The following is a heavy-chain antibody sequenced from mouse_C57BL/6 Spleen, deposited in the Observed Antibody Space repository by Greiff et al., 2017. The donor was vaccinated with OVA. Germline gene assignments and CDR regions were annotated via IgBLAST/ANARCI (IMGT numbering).Heavy chain of an antibody. D-gene: IGHD2-14*01. CDR1: GFTFSDYG. CDR2: ISSGSGTI. J-gene: IGHJ4*01. V-gene: IGHV5-17*01. Sequence: EVMLVESGGGLVKPGGSLKLSCAASGFTFSDYGMHWVRQAPEKGLEWVAYISSGSGTIYYADTVKGRFTISRDNANNTLFLQMTSLRSEDAAMYYCARAVRNAIDYWGQGTSVTVSS. CDR3: ARAVRNAIDY.